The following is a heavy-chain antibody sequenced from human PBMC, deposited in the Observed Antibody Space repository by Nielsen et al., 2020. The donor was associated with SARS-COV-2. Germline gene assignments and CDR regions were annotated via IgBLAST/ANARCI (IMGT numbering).Heavy chain of an antibody. J-gene: IGHJ4*02. CDR2: ISWNSGSI. Sequence: GGSLRLSCAASGFTFDDYAMHWVRQAPGKGLEWVSGISWNSGSIGYADSVKGRFTISRDNAKNSLYLQMNSLRAEDTALYYCAKELASRSGWTGGFDYWGQGTLVTVSS. D-gene: IGHD6-19*01. CDR1: GFTFDDYA. V-gene: IGHV3-9*01. CDR3: AKELASRSGWTGGFDY.